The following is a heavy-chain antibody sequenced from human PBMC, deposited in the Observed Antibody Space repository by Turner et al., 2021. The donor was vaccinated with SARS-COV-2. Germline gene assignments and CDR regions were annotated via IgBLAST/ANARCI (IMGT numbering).Heavy chain of an antibody. J-gene: IGHJ4*02. CDR3: ATRMTTLPQ. CDR1: GFAVSNNY. CDR2: IYSGGST. Sequence: EVHLVESGGGLVQPGGSLRLSCAASGFAVSNNYMSWVRQAAGKGMEWVSLIYSGGSTYYADSVTGRFTISRDNSKNTLYLQMNSLRAEDTAVYYCATRMTTLPQWGQGTLVTVSS. V-gene: IGHV3-66*01. D-gene: IGHD4-17*01.